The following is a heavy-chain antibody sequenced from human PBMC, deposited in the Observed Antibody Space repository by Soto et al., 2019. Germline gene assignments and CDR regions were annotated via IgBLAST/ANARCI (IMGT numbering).Heavy chain of an antibody. CDR3: ERGPGYCISISCSIDY. CDR1: GFTFSSYS. CDR2: ISSSSSYI. D-gene: IGHD2-2*01. Sequence: EVQLVESGGGLVKPGGSLRLSCAASGFTFSSYSMNWVRQAPGKGLEWVSSISSSSSYIYYADSVKGRFTISRDNAKKSLFLQMNSLRAEDTAVCYRERGPGYCISISCSIDYWGQGTLVTVSS. J-gene: IGHJ4*02. V-gene: IGHV3-21*01.